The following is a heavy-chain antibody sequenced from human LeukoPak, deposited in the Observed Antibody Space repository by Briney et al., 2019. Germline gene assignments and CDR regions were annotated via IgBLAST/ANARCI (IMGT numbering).Heavy chain of an antibody. J-gene: IGHJ4*02. D-gene: IGHD6-19*01. CDR3: ALGVQRLVTFDY. Sequence: PGGSLRLSCAASGFTVSSNYMSWVRQAPGKGLEWVSVIYSGGSTYYADSVKGRFTISRDNSKNTLFLQMSSLRAEDTAVYYCALGVQRLVTFDYWGQGTLVTVSS. CDR2: IYSGGST. CDR1: GFTVSSNY. V-gene: IGHV3-53*01.